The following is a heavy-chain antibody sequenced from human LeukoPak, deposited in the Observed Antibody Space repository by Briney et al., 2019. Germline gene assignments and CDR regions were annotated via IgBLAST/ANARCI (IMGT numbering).Heavy chain of an antibody. CDR2: ISWNSGRT. CDR3: AKDIYNYYDSSGYGY. Sequence: GKSLRLSCAASGFNFDDYAMHWVRQPPGKGLEWVSGISWNSGRTGYADSVKGRFTISRDNAKNSLYLQMNSLRAEDTALYYCAKDIYNYYDSSGYGYWGQGTLVTASS. V-gene: IGHV3-9*01. CDR1: GFNFDDYA. D-gene: IGHD3-22*01. J-gene: IGHJ4*02.